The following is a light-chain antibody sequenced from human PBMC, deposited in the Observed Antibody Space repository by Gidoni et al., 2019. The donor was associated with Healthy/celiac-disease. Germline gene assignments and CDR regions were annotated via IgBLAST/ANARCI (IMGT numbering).Light chain of an antibody. CDR1: QSLLHSNGYNY. CDR3: MQAIQAPRT. CDR2: LGS. J-gene: IGKJ1*01. V-gene: IGKV2-28*01. Sequence: DIVMTQSPLSLPVTPGEPASISCRSSQSLLHSNGYNYLDWYLQKPGQSPQLLIYLGSNRASGVPDRFSGSGSGTDFTLKISRVEAEDVRVYYCMQAIQAPRTFGQGTKVKIK.